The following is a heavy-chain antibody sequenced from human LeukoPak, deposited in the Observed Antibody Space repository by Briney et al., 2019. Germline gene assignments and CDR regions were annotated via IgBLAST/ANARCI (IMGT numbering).Heavy chain of an antibody. CDR3: ARGRSSMVRGYYYYYMDV. Sequence: KSSETLSLTCSVSGGSISSSSSYWGWIRQPPGKGLEWIGSIYYSGSSFDNPALKSRVTISVDTSKNQFSLKLSSVTAADTAVYYCARGRSSMVRGYYYYYMDVRGKGTTVTISS. CDR2: IYYSGSS. V-gene: IGHV4-39*07. D-gene: IGHD3-10*01. J-gene: IGHJ6*03. CDR1: GGSISSSSSY.